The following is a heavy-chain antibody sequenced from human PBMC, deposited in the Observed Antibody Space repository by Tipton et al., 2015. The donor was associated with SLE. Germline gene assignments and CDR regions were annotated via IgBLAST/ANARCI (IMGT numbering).Heavy chain of an antibody. Sequence: TLSLTCAVYGGSFSGYSWSWIRQPPGKGLEWIGEINHSGSTNYNPSLKSRVTISVDTSKNQFSLKLSSVTAADTAVYYCAVGSSWYEGCDYWGQGTLVTVSS. J-gene: IGHJ4*02. CDR2: INHSGST. CDR1: GGSFSGYS. V-gene: IGHV4-34*01. D-gene: IGHD6-13*01. CDR3: AVGSSWYEGCDY.